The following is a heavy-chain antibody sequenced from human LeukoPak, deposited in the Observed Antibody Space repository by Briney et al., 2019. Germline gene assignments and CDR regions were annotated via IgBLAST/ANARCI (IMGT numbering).Heavy chain of an antibody. CDR1: GYTFTSYD. J-gene: IGHJ6*02. Sequence: ASVKVSCKASGYTFTSYDINWVRQATGQGLEWMGWMNPNSGNTGYAQKFQGRVTMTRNTSISTAYMELSSLRSEDTAVYYCARTYYYGSGSYYKDPPYGMDVWGQGTTVTVSS. D-gene: IGHD3-10*01. V-gene: IGHV1-8*01. CDR2: MNPNSGNT. CDR3: ARTYYYGSGSYYKDPPYGMDV.